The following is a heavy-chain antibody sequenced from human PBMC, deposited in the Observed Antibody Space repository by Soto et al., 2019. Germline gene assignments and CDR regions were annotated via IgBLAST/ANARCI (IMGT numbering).Heavy chain of an antibody. Sequence: GGSLRLSCAASGFTFSSYAMSWVRQAPGKGLEWVSAISGSGSSTYYADSVKGRFTISRDNSKNTLYLQMNSLRAEDTAVYYCAKASGWFGEFDYWGQGTLVTVSS. CDR1: GFTFSSYA. CDR3: AKASGWFGEFDY. J-gene: IGHJ4*02. D-gene: IGHD3-10*01. V-gene: IGHV3-23*01. CDR2: ISGSGSST.